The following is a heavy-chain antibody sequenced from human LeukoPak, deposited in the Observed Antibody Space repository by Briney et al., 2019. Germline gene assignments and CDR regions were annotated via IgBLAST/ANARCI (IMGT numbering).Heavy chain of an antibody. D-gene: IGHD3-10*01. Sequence: PSETLSLTCTVSGGSISGQYWSWTRQPPGKGLEWVAYIYYTGISYYNPSLKSRATISLATSKNQFSLRLTSVTAADTAVYYCARHLSYSGSGPYFASWGQGTLVTVSS. CDR3: ARHLSYSGSGPYFAS. CDR2: IYYTGIS. V-gene: IGHV4-59*08. J-gene: IGHJ4*02. CDR1: GGSISGQY.